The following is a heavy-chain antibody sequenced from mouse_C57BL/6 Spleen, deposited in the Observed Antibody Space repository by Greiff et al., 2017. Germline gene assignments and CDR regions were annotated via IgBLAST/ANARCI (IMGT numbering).Heavy chain of an antibody. Sequence: VHLVESGPGLVAPSQSLSITCTVSGFSLTSYGVHWVRQPPGKGLEWLVVIWSDGSTTYNSALKSRLSISKDNSKSQVFLKMNSLQTDDTAMYYCARHHDGYLFYAMDYWGQGTSVTVSS. CDR2: IWSDGST. V-gene: IGHV2-6-1*01. J-gene: IGHJ4*01. CDR3: ARHHDGYLFYAMDY. CDR1: GFSLTSYG. D-gene: IGHD2-3*01.